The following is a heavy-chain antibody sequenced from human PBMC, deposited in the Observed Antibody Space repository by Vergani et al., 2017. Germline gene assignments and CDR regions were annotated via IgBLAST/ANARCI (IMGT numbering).Heavy chain of an antibody. J-gene: IGHJ6*03. Sequence: EVQLVQSGAEVKKPGESLKISCKGFGNSFTSYWIGWVRQMPGKGLEWMAIIYPSDSDTRYNPSFEGQVTISADKSINTAYLQWSSLKASDTAMYYCARGYYNMDVWGKGTAVTVSS. CDR3: ARGYYNMDV. CDR2: IYPSDSDT. CDR1: GNSFTSYW. V-gene: IGHV5-51*03.